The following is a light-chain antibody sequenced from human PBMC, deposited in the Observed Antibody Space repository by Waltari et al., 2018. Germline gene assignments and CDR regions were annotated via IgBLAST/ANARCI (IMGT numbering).Light chain of an antibody. Sequence: QSALTQPASVSGSPGQSITISCTGTSSDLGGYNYVSWYQQHPGKAPKLMIYEVNNRPSGVSNRFSGSKSGNTASLTISGLQAEDEADYYCSSYTSSSTVVFGGGTKLTFL. J-gene: IGLJ2*01. CDR2: EVN. CDR1: SSDLGGYNY. CDR3: SSYTSSSTVV. V-gene: IGLV2-14*01.